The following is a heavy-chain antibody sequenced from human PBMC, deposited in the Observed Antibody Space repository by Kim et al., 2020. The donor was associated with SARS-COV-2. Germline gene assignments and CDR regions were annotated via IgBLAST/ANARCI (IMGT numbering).Heavy chain of an antibody. Sequence: ASVKVSCKSSGNTFVASYIHWVRQAPGQGLEWMGWIDGNSGATYSKEKFRGSITMTRDTSLYTAYLELSSLTSDGPVIFYCARSASSSWHFDHWGLGTLVAVSS. D-gene: IGHD6-13*01. CDR3: ARSASSSWHFDH. J-gene: IGHJ4*02. V-gene: IGHV1-2*02. CDR1: GNTFVASY. CDR2: IDGNSGAT.